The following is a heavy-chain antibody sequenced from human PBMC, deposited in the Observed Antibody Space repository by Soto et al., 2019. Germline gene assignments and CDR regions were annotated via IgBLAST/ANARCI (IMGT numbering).Heavy chain of an antibody. CDR3: ARDKIGVTAIEY. J-gene: IGHJ4*02. Sequence: SETLSLTCTVSGGSISSYYWSWIRQPPGKGLEWIGYIYYSGSTNYNPSLKSRVTISVDTSKNQFSLKLSSVTAADTAVYYCARDKIGVTAIEYWGQGTLVTVSS. D-gene: IGHD2-21*02. V-gene: IGHV4-59*01. CDR2: IYYSGST. CDR1: GGSISSYY.